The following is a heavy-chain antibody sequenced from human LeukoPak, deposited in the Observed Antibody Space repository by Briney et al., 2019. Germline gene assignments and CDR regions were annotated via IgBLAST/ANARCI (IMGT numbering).Heavy chain of an antibody. CDR3: ARGPYYYDSSGSDFDY. CDR2: INHSGST. Sequence: PPETLSLTCAVSGGSFSGYYWSWIRQPPGKGLEWIGEINHSGSTNYNPSLTSRVTISVDTSKIQFSLKLSSVTAADTAVYYCARGPYYYDSSGSDFDYWGQGTLVTVSS. J-gene: IGHJ4*02. D-gene: IGHD3-22*01. V-gene: IGHV4-34*01. CDR1: GGSFSGYY.